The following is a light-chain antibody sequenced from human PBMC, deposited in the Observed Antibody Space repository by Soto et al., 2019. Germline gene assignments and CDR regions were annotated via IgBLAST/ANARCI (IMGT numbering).Light chain of an antibody. Sequence: DIQMTQSPSTLSASVGDRVTITCRASQSISTWLAWYQQKSGKAPKLLIYDASSLQSGVPSRFSGSGSGTEFTLTISSLQPDDFATYYCQPYNSYSRTFGQGTKVDIK. J-gene: IGKJ1*01. CDR1: QSISTW. V-gene: IGKV1-5*01. CDR3: QPYNSYSRT. CDR2: DAS.